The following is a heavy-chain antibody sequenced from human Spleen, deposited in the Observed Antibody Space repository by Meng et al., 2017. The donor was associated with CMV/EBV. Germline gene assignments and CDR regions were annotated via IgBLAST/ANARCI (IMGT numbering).Heavy chain of an antibody. Sequence: GSLRLSCIVSGVSISSSNNYWGWVRQAPGKGLEWIGTIYYSGSTYYNPSLKSRVTISVDTSKNQFSLKLSSVTAADTAVYYCARVDSSGYYLTFDYWGQGTLVTVSS. CDR3: ARVDSSGYYLTFDY. CDR1: GVSISSSNNY. CDR2: IYYSGST. D-gene: IGHD3-22*01. J-gene: IGHJ4*02. V-gene: IGHV4-39*01.